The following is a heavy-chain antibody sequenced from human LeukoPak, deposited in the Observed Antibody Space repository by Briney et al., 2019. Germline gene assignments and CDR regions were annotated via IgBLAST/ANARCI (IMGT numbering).Heavy chain of an antibody. CDR2: IYSGGST. CDR3: AKRKSGSHPDY. CDR1: GFTVSSNY. V-gene: IGHV3-53*01. D-gene: IGHD1-26*01. J-gene: IGHJ4*02. Sequence: GGSLRLSCAASGFTVSSNYMSWVRQAPGKGLEWVSVIYSGGSTYYADSVKGRFTISRDNSKNTLYLQMNSLRAEDTAVYYCAKRKSGSHPDYWGQGTLVTVSS.